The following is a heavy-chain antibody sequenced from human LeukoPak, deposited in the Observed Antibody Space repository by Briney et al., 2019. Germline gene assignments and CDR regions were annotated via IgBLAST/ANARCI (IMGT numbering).Heavy chain of an antibody. D-gene: IGHD4-17*01. J-gene: IGHJ3*02. CDR2: ISGSGGST. CDR3: AKDLPGGDYVSGAFDI. V-gene: IGHV3-23*01. CDR1: GFTFSSYA. Sequence: GGPLRLSCAASGFTFSSYAMSWFRQAPGKELEWVSAISGSGGSTYYADSVKGRFTISRDNSKNTMYLQMNSLRAEDTAVYYCAKDLPGGDYVSGAFDIWGQGTMVTASS.